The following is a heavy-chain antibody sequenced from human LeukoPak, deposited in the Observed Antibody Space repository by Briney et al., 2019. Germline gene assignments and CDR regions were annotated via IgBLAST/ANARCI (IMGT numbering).Heavy chain of an antibody. Sequence: PSETLSLTCTVSGGSISSYYWSWIRQPPGKGLEWIGHIYYSGSINYNPSLKSRVTISVDTSKNQFSLKLSSVTAADTAVYYCARLQMVRGVINAFEIWGQGTMVTVSP. J-gene: IGHJ3*02. CDR3: ARLQMVRGVINAFEI. CDR1: GGSISSYY. V-gene: IGHV4-59*08. CDR2: IYYSGSI. D-gene: IGHD3-10*01.